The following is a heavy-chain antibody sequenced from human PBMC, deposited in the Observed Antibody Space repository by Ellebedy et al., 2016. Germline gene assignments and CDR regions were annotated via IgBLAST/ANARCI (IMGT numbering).Heavy chain of an antibody. CDR3: ARRIAPFWSSGYYPFDY. J-gene: IGHJ4*02. CDR2: ISGSGGST. D-gene: IGHD3-22*01. CDR1: GFTFSSHA. Sequence: GGSLRLSCAASGFTFSSHAMSWVRQAPGKGLEWVSAISGSGGSTYYADSVKGRFTISRDNSKNTLYLQMNSLRAEDTAVYYCARRIAPFWSSGYYPFDYWGQGTLVTVSS. V-gene: IGHV3-23*01.